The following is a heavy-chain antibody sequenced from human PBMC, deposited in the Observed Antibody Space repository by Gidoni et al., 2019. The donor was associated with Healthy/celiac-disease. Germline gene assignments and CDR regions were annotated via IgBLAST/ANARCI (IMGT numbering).Heavy chain of an antibody. CDR2: ISGSGGST. CDR1: GFPFSSYA. V-gene: IGHV3-23*01. D-gene: IGHD6-19*01. Sequence: EVQLLESGGGLVQPGGSLRLPCAASGFPFSSYAMSWVRQAPGKGLEWVSAISGSGGSTYYADSVKGRFTISRDNSKNTLYLQMNSLRAEDTAVYYCAKEGAVAGNGMDVWGQGTTVTVSS. J-gene: IGHJ6*02. CDR3: AKEGAVAGNGMDV.